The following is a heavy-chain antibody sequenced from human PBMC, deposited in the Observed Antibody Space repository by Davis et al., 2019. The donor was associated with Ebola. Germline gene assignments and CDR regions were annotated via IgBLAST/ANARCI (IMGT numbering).Heavy chain of an antibody. Sequence: ASVKVSCKASGYTFSTYGISWVRQAPGQGLEWMGWISAYNGDTNSAQKFQDRVTMTTDTSASTAYMELRSLKSDDTAVYYCARDPTAAASENWFDSWGQGTLVTVSS. CDR3: ARDPTAAASENWFDS. D-gene: IGHD6-13*01. V-gene: IGHV1-18*01. CDR1: GYTFSTYG. J-gene: IGHJ5*01. CDR2: ISAYNGDT.